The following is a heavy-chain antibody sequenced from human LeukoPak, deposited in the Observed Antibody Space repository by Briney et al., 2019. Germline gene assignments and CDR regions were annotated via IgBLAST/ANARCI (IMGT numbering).Heavy chain of an antibody. CDR1: GFTFSSYG. D-gene: IGHD5-18*01. V-gene: IGHV3-30*02. Sequence: GGSLRLSCAASGFTFSSYGMHWVRQAPGKGLEWVAFIWYDGSNKYYADSVKGRFTISRDNSKNTLYLQMNSLRAEDTAVYYCAKVDTAMVSYYYYMDVWGKGTTVTISS. J-gene: IGHJ6*03. CDR2: IWYDGSNK. CDR3: AKVDTAMVSYYYYMDV.